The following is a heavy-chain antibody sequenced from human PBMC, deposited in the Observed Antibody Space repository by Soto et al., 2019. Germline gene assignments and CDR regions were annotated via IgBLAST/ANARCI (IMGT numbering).Heavy chain of an antibody. J-gene: IGHJ4*02. CDR3: ARHLGYCSGGSCYSPFNFDY. D-gene: IGHD2-15*01. V-gene: IGHV3-7*01. CDR2: IKQDGSEK. CDR1: GFTFSSYW. Sequence: EVQLVESGGGLVQPGGSLRLSCAASGFTFSSYWMSWVRQAPGKGLEWVANIKQDGSEKYYVDSVKGRFTISRDNAKNSLYLQMNILRAEDTAVYYCARHLGYCSGGSCYSPFNFDYWGQGTLVTVSS.